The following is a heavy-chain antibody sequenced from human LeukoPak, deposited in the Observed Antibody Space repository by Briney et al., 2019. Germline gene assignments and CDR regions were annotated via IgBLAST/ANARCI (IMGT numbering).Heavy chain of an antibody. J-gene: IGHJ6*02. CDR1: GFTFSSYD. Sequence: GRSLRLSCAASGFTFSSYDMHWVRQATGKGLEWVSAIGTAGDTYYPGSVKGRFTISRENAKNSLYLQMTSLTAGDTAVYYCARSSYYYFYGMDVWGQGTTVTVSS. CDR2: IGTAGDT. V-gene: IGHV3-13*01. CDR3: ARSSYYYFYGMDV.